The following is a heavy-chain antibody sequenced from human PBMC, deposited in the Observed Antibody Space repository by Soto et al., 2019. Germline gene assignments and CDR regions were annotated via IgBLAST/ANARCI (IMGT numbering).Heavy chain of an antibody. CDR2: IIPTFGAA. CDR3: ARWARGGYHYGMDV. Sequence: SVKVSCKASGGTFSSDAISWVRQAPGQGLEWMGGIIPTFGAANYAQKFQGRVTMTADESTRTAYMDLSSLRSDDTAVYYCARWARGGYHYGMDVWEQGPTVT. CDR1: GGTFSSDA. D-gene: IGHD1-26*01. J-gene: IGHJ6*01. V-gene: IGHV1-69*13.